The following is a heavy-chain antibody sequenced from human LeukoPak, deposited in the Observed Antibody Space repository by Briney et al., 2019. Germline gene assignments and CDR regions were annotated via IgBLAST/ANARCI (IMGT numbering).Heavy chain of an antibody. J-gene: IGHJ3*01. CDR3: ARGGARGSSAFDV. CDR1: GDSVNDYY. CDR2: IYYSGST. Sequence: SETLSLTCTVSGDSVNDYYWNWIRQPPGKGLEWIGYIYYSGSTDYNPTLKSRVTMSVDTSKNQFSLKLNSVTAADTAVYYCARGGARGSSAFDVWGQGTMVIVSA. V-gene: IGHV4-59*02. D-gene: IGHD3-10*01.